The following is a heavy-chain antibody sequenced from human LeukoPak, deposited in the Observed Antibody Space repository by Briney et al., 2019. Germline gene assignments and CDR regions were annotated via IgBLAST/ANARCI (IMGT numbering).Heavy chain of an antibody. Sequence: ASVKVSCTASGYTFTTPHINWVRQATGQGLEWMGWMNPNSGKTGSAQKFQGRLTMTKNTSTSTAYMEVTGLKFEDTAIYYCARGRPGPAGAGTYDFWGQGTLITVSS. CDR2: MNPNSGKT. D-gene: IGHD6-13*01. V-gene: IGHV1-8*01. CDR3: ARGRPGPAGAGTYDF. J-gene: IGHJ4*02. CDR1: GYTFTTPH.